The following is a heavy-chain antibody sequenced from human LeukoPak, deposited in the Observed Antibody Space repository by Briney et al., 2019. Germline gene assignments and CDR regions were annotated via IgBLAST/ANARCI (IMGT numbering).Heavy chain of an antibody. Sequence: GGSLRLSCAASGFTFSSYSMNWVRQAPGKGLEWVSSISSSSSYIYYADSVKGRFTISRDNAKNSLYLQMNSLRAKDTAVYYCARDVPGIAAAGPYYYYYYMDVWGKGTTVTVSS. D-gene: IGHD6-13*01. CDR1: GFTFSSYS. CDR2: ISSSSSYI. V-gene: IGHV3-21*01. CDR3: ARDVPGIAAAGPYYYYYYMDV. J-gene: IGHJ6*03.